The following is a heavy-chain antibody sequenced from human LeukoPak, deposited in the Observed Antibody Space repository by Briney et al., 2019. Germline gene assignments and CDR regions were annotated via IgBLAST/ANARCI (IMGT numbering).Heavy chain of an antibody. CDR3: ASDSPGGTTNWFDP. Sequence: GGSLRLSCAASGFTFSSYSMNWVRQAPGKGLEWVSSISSSSSYIYYADSVKGRFTISRDNAKNSLYLQMNSLRAEDTAVYYCASDSPGGTTNWFDPWGQGTLVTVSS. CDR1: GFTFSSYS. D-gene: IGHD3-16*01. J-gene: IGHJ5*02. V-gene: IGHV3-21*01. CDR2: ISSSSSYI.